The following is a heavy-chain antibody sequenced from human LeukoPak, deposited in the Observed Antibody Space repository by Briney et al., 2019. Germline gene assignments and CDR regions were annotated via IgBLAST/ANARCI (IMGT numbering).Heavy chain of an antibody. J-gene: IGHJ4*02. D-gene: IGHD7-27*01. CDR1: GFNFSGHW. V-gene: IGHV3-74*01. CDR3: ARDLNWGQVDY. CDR2: INGDGSAT. Sequence: GGSLRLSCAASGFNFSGHWMYWLRQAPGKGLAWVSRINGDGSATNYAGSMKGRFTISRDNARNIVYLQMNSLREDDTAVYYCARDLNWGQVDYWGQGTLVTVSS.